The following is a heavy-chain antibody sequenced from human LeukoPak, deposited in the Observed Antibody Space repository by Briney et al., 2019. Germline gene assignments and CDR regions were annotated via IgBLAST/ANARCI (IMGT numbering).Heavy chain of an antibody. J-gene: IGHJ4*02. CDR3: ARASGNYGSGSYLDY. Sequence: SETLSLTCAVYGGSFSGYYWSWIRQPPGKGLEWIGEINHSGSTNYNPSLKSRVTISVDTSKNQFSPKLSSVTAADTAVYYCARASGNYGSGSYLDYWGQGTLVTVSS. CDR1: GGSFSGYY. CDR2: INHSGST. V-gene: IGHV4-34*01. D-gene: IGHD3-10*01.